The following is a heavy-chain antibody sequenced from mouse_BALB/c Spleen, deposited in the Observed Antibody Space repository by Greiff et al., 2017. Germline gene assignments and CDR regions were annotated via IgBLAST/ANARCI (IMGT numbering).Heavy chain of an antibody. CDR1: GYTFTSYT. CDR3: ARGGLLWDYFDY. CDR2: INPSSGYT. Sequence: VQLQQSGAELARPGASVKMSCKASGYTFTSYTMHWVKQRPGQGLEWIGYINPSSGYTNYNQKFKDKATLTADKSSSTAYMQLSSLTSEDSAVYYCARGGLLWDYFDYWGQGTTLTVSS. V-gene: IGHV1-4*01. D-gene: IGHD2-1*01. J-gene: IGHJ2*01.